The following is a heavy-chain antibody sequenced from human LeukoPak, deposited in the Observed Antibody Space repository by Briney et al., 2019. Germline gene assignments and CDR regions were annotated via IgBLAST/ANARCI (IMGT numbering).Heavy chain of an antibody. CDR2: ISAYNGNT. CDR1: GYTFTSYG. J-gene: IGHJ4*02. D-gene: IGHD3-22*01. CDR3: ARGDDSSDYYYSGWNY. Sequence: ASVKVSCKASGYTFTSYGISWVRQAPGQGLEWMGWISAYNGNTNYAQKLQGRVTMTTDTSTSTAYMELRSLRSDDTAVYYCARGDDSSDYYYSGWNYWGQGTLVTVSS. V-gene: IGHV1-18*01.